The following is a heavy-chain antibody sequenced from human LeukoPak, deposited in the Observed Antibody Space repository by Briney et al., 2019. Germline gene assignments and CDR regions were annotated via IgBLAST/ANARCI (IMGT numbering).Heavy chain of an antibody. J-gene: IGHJ4*02. CDR3: ARARIGSSSCFDY. Sequence: GRSLRLSCAASGFTFSSYAMHWVRQAPGKGLEWVAVISYDGSNKYYADSVKGRFTISGDNSKNTLYLQMNSLRAEDTAVYYCARARIGSSSCFDYWGQGTLVTVSS. D-gene: IGHD6-13*01. V-gene: IGHV3-30*04. CDR1: GFTFSSYA. CDR2: ISYDGSNK.